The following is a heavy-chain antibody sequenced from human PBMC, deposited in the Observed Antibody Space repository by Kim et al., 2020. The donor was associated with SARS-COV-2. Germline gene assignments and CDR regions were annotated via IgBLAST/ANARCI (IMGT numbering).Heavy chain of an antibody. V-gene: IGHV4-39*01. CDR1: GGSISSSSYY. D-gene: IGHD3-22*01. CDR3: ALPYYYDSSGYLNDAFDI. CDR2: IYYSGST. Sequence: SETLSLTCTVSGGSISSSSYYWGWIRQPPGKGQEWIGSIYYSGSTYYNPSLKSRVTISVDTSKNQFSLKLSSVTAADTAVYYCALPYYYDSSGYLNDAFDIWGQGTMVTVSS. J-gene: IGHJ3*02.